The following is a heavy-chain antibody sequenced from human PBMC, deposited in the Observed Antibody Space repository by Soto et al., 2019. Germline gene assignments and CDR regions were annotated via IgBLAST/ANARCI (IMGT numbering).Heavy chain of an antibody. J-gene: IGHJ6*02. CDR2: ISAYNVNT. D-gene: IGHD4-17*01. Sequence: QVQLVQSGAEVKKPGASVKVSCKASGYTFTSYGISWVRQAPGQGLEWMGWISAYNVNTNYAQKLQGRVTMTTDTSTSTAYMELRSLRSDDTAVYYCARDGSHYGGASPYYYYGMDVWGQGTTVTVSS. CDR1: GYTFTSYG. V-gene: IGHV1-18*01. CDR3: ARDGSHYGGASPYYYYGMDV.